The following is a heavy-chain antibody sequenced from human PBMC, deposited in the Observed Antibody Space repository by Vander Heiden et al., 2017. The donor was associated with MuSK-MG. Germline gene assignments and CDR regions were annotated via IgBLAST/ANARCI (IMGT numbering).Heavy chain of an antibody. V-gene: IGHV3-30*02. Sequence: QVQLVESGGGVVQPGGSLRLSCAASGFPFRSYGMHWVRQAPGKGLEWVAFIRYDGSNKYYADSVKGRFTISRDNSKNTLYLQMNSLRAEDTAVYYCAKDKGLGRPFDYWGQGTLVTVSS. D-gene: IGHD7-27*01. J-gene: IGHJ4*02. CDR3: AKDKGLGRPFDY. CDR2: IRYDGSNK. CDR1: GFPFRSYG.